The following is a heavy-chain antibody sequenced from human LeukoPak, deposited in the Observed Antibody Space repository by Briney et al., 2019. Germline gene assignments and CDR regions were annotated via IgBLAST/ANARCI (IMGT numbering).Heavy chain of an antibody. CDR2: IRPDGSEG. V-gene: IGHV3-7*01. CDR3: ARDVAYSAFDY. J-gene: IGHJ4*02. CDR1: GLTFSNSW. D-gene: IGHD2-21*01. Sequence: GGSLRLSCTTSGLTFSNSWMSWVRQAPGKGLESVATIRPDGSEGYYADSVRGRFTISRDNSKNSFYLQMSSLRAEDTGVFYCARDVAYSAFDYWGQGTLVTVSS.